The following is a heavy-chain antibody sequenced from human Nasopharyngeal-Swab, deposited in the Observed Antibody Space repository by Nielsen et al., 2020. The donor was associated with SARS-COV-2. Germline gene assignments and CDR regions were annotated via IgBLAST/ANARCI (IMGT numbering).Heavy chain of an antibody. CDR3: ANGGYSGRYFDWFDP. CDR2: ISGSGGST. D-gene: IGHD1-26*01. V-gene: IGHV3-23*01. CDR1: GFSFRSYA. J-gene: IGHJ5*02. Sequence: GESLTISCAASGFSFRSYAMSWVRQAPGKGLEWVSAISGSGGSTYYADSVKGRFTISRDNSKHTLYLQMNSLRAEDTAVYYCANGGYSGRYFDWFDPWGQGTLDTVSS.